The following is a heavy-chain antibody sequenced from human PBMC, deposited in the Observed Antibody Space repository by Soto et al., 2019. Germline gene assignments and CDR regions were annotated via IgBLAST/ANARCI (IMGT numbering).Heavy chain of an antibody. D-gene: IGHD3-10*01. J-gene: IGHJ4*02. V-gene: IGHV3-53*04. Sequence: EVQLVESGGGLVQPGGSLRLSCAASGFTVSSNYMSWVRQAPGKGLEWVSVIYSGGSTYYAEAVKGRFTIYRNNSKNTLYLQMNSLRAEDTAVYYWASSGSYYTVEDYWGQGTLVTVSS. CDR2: IYSGGST. CDR1: GFTVSSNY. CDR3: ASSGSYYTVEDY.